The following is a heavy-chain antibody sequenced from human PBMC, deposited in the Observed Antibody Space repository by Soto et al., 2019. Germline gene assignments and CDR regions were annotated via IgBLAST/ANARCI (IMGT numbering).Heavy chain of an antibody. V-gene: IGHV3-72*01. CDR3: ARLGSYYDSSGYSTDVFDI. CDR2: IRKKTNSYTT. D-gene: IGHD3-22*01. CDR1: GFTFSSYA. J-gene: IGHJ3*02. Sequence: GGSLRLSCAASGFTFSSYAMNWVRQAPGKGLEWVGRIRKKTNSYTTEYAASVKGRFTISRDDSKNSLYLQMNSLKIEDTAVYYCARLGSYYDSSGYSTDVFDIWGQGTMVTVSS.